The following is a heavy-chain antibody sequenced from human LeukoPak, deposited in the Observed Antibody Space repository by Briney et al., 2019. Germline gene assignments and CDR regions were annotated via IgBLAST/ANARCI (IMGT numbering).Heavy chain of an antibody. CDR3: AREGVAGNDAFDI. Sequence: PGGSLRLSCAASGFTVSSNYMSWVRQAPGKGLEWVSVIYSSGSTYYADSVKGRFTISRDNSKNTLYLQMNSLRAEDTAVYYCAREGVAGNDAFDIWGQGTMVTVSS. V-gene: IGHV3-66*03. CDR2: IYSSGST. J-gene: IGHJ3*02. CDR1: GFTVSSNY. D-gene: IGHD6-19*01.